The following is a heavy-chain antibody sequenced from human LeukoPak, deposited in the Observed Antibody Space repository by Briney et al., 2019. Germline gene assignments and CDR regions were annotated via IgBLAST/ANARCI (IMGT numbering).Heavy chain of an antibody. Sequence: ASVKVSCKVSGYTLTELSMHWVRQAPGKGLEWMGGFDPEDGETIYAQKFQGRVTMTEDTSTDTAYMELSSLRSEDTAVYYCATGPRITMFRGVERAFDIWGQGTTVTVSS. CDR1: GYTLTELS. V-gene: IGHV1-24*01. CDR3: ATGPRITMFRGVERAFDI. D-gene: IGHD3-10*01. CDR2: FDPEDGET. J-gene: IGHJ3*02.